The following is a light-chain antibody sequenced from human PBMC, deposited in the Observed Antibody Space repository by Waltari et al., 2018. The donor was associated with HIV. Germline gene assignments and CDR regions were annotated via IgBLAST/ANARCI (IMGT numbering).Light chain of an antibody. CDR2: DAS. CDR1: QDISSF. Sequence: DIQLTQSPSFLSASVGDRVTIPCRASQDISSFLAWYLHKPGKPPKLLIYDASTLQIGVPSRFSGSGSGTEFTLTISSLRPEDFATYYCQQLNNYSPLTFGGGTTVEL. CDR3: QQLNNYSPLT. J-gene: IGKJ4*01. V-gene: IGKV1-9*01.